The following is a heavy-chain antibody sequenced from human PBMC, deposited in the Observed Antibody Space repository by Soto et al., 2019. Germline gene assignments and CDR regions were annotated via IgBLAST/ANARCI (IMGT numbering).Heavy chain of an antibody. CDR1: GGSISSSSYY. CDR3: ARTGDYGDYAVAFDI. V-gene: IGHV4-39*01. Sequence: PSETLSLTCTVSGGSISSSSYYWGWIRQAPGKGLEWIGSIYYSGSTYYNPSLKSRVTISVDTSKNQFSLKLSSVTAADTAVYYCARTGDYGDYAVAFDIWAQGTMVTVSS. CDR2: IYYSGST. J-gene: IGHJ3*02. D-gene: IGHD4-17*01.